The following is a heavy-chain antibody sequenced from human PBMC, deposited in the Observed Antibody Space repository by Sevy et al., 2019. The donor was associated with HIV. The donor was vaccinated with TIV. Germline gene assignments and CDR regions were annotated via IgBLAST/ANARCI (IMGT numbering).Heavy chain of an antibody. J-gene: IGHJ6*02. CDR3: ARAWSGPYGMDV. Sequence: GGSLRLSCAAPGFTFSSYGMNWVRQAPGKGLECVSYIGSSSSTIYYAASVKGGFTISRDNAKSSLYLQMNSLRDEDTAVYYCARAWSGPYGMDVWGQGTTVTVSS. D-gene: IGHD3-3*01. CDR2: IGSSSSTI. V-gene: IGHV3-48*02. CDR1: GFTFSSYG.